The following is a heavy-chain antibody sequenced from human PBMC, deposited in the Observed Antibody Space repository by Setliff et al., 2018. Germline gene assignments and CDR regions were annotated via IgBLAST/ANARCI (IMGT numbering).Heavy chain of an antibody. CDR1: GYTFTSYG. V-gene: IGHV1-18*01. CDR2: ISAYNGNT. J-gene: IGHJ4*02. CDR3: ARDKYGSGSYYKGYFDY. D-gene: IGHD3-10*01. Sequence: ASVKVSCKASGYTFTSYGISWVRQAPGQGLEWMGWISAYNGNTNYAQKLQGRVTMTTDTSTSTAYMELSSLRSEDTAVYYCARDKYGSGSYYKGYFDYWGQGTLVTVSS.